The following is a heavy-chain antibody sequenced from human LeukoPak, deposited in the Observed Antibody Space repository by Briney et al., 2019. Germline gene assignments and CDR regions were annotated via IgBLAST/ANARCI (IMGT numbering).Heavy chain of an antibody. J-gene: IGHJ4*02. CDR1: GCTFTSYD. CDR3: ARGYCSGGSCWHYFDY. D-gene: IGHD2-15*01. Sequence: GASVKVSCKASGCTFTSYDINWVRQATGQGLEWMGWMNPNSGNTGYAQKFQGRVTITRNTSISTAYMELSSLRSEDTAVYYCARGYCSGGSCWHYFDYWGQGTLVTVSS. CDR2: MNPNSGNT. V-gene: IGHV1-8*03.